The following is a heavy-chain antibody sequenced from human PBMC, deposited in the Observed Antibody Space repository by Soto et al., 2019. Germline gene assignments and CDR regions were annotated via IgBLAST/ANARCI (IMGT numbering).Heavy chain of an antibody. CDR3: ASDYTTYYDSSGQYYYYYGMDV. D-gene: IGHD3-22*01. Sequence: GGSLRLSCAASGFSFSTSGMHWVRQAPGKGLEWVAVIWYDGTNKYYADSVKGRFTISKDNTKNTLYLQMNSLRAEDTAVYYCASDYTTYYDSSGQYYYYYGMDVWGQGTTVTVSS. V-gene: IGHV3-33*08. J-gene: IGHJ6*02. CDR1: GFSFSTSG. CDR2: IWYDGTNK.